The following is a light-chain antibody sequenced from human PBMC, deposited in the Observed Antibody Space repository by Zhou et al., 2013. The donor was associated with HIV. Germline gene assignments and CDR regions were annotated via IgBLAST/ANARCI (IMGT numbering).Light chain of an antibody. CDR1: QSLVHSDGNTY. CDR3: MQGTHWPTT. J-gene: IGKJ4*01. Sequence: DVVMTQSPLSLPVTLGQPASISCRSSQSLVHSDGNTYLNWFQQRPGQSPRRLIYKVSNRDSGVPDRFSGSGSGTDFTLKISRVEAEDVGVYYCMQGTHWPTTFGGGTKVEDQT. V-gene: IGKV2-30*02. CDR2: KVS.